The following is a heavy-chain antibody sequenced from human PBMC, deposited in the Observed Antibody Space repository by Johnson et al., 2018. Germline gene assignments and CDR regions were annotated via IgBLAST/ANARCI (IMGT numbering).Heavy chain of an antibody. CDR1: GFTFSSYG. J-gene: IGHJ6*02. D-gene: IGHD3-16*01. V-gene: IGHV3-30*18. CDR2: ISYYGSNK. Sequence: QVQLVESGGGVVQPGRSLRLSCAASGFTFSSYGMHWVCQAPGKGLEWVAVISYYGSNKYYADSVKGRFTISRDNSKNTLYLQMNGLRAADTAVYYFAKVGWGPNTGDYYYGMDVWGQGTTVTVSS. CDR3: AKVGWGPNTGDYYYGMDV.